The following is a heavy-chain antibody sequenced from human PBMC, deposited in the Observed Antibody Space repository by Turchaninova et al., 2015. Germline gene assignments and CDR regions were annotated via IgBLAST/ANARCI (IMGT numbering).Heavy chain of an antibody. Sequence: QVQLVESGGGLVEPGGSLSLTCAASGSTFSDYYMSWIRQAPGKGLEWVSYISSSSSTIYYADSVEGRFTISRDNAKNSLYLQMNSLRVKDTAVYYCARSPEGDAEWLLSGYWGQGTLVTVSS. J-gene: IGHJ4*02. V-gene: IGHV3-11*01. CDR2: ISSSSSTI. CDR3: ARSPEGDAEWLLSGY. CDR1: GSTFSDYY. D-gene: IGHD3-3*01.